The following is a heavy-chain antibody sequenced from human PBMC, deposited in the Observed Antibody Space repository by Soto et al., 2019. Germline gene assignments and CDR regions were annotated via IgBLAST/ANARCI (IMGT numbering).Heavy chain of an antibody. CDR2: MNPNSGNT. J-gene: IGHJ6*02. CDR3: ARSGYSSSWYYYYYYGMDV. D-gene: IGHD6-13*01. Sequence: DSVKVSCKASGYTFTSYDVNWVRQATGQGLEWMGWMNPNSGNTGYAQKFQGRVTMTRNTSISTAYMELSSLRSEDTAVYYCARSGYSSSWYYYYYYGMDVCGQGTTVTVSS. V-gene: IGHV1-8*01. CDR1: GYTFTSYD.